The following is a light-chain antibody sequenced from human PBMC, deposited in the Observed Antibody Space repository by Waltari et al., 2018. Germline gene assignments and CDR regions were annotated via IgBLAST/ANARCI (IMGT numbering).Light chain of an antibody. CDR3: AAWDDTLSAVL. CDR1: RSNIGINY. V-gene: IGLV1-47*01. Sequence: QSVLTQPPSESGPPGQRVTIPCSGSRSNIGINYLYLYQHLPGTTPKPLISRNNQRPSGVPDRFSGSKSGTSASLAISGLRSEDEADYYCAAWDDTLSAVLFGGGTNLTVL. J-gene: IGLJ3*02. CDR2: RNN.